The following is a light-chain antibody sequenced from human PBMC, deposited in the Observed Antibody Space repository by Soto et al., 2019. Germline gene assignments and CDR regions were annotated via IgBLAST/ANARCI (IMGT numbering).Light chain of an antibody. Sequence: EIVMTQSPATLSVSPGERATLACRASPSVSSNLAWYQQKPGQAPRLLIYGASIRATGIPARFSGSGSGTEFTLTISSLQSEDFAIYYWQQYNNCPPATFGQGTKVEIK. CDR2: GAS. CDR1: PSVSSN. CDR3: QQYNNCPPAT. J-gene: IGKJ1*01. V-gene: IGKV3-15*01.